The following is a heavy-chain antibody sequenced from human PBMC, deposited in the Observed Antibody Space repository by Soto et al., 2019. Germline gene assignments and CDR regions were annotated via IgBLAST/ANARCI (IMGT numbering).Heavy chain of an antibody. CDR2: IYYSGST. D-gene: IGHD2-2*01. CDR1: GGSISSSSYY. CDR3: ARTYCSSTSCVFDY. V-gene: IGHV4-39*01. Sequence: SETLSLTCTVSGGSISSSSYYWGRIRQPPGKGLEWIGSIYYSGSTYYNPSLKSRVTISVDTSKNQFSLKLSSVTAADTAVYYCARTYCSSTSCVFDYWGQGTLVTVSS. J-gene: IGHJ4*02.